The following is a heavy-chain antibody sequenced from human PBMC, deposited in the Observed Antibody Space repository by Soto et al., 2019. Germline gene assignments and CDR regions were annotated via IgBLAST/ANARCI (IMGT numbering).Heavy chain of an antibody. CDR1: GGTFSSYA. D-gene: IGHD2-2*01. Sequence: GASVKVSCKASGGTFSSYAISWVRQAPGQGLEWMGGIIPIFGTANYAQKFQGRVTITADESTSTAYMELSSLRSEDTAVYYCASNGCSTSCYDSLSYYYGMDVWGQGTTVTVSS. CDR3: ASNGCSTSCYDSLSYYYGMDV. CDR2: IIPIFGTA. J-gene: IGHJ6*02. V-gene: IGHV1-69*13.